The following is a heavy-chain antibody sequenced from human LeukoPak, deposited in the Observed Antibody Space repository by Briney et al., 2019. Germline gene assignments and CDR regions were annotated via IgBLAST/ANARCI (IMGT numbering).Heavy chain of an antibody. Sequence: SETLSLTCTVSGGSISNYYWSWIRQPPGKGLEWIGYMYYSGSTYYNPSLKSRVTISVDMSKNQFSLKLSSVTAADTAVYYCARAKAGYLNDYWGQGTLVTVSS. CDR2: MYYSGST. CDR3: ARAKAGYLNDY. V-gene: IGHV4-59*01. D-gene: IGHD2-21*01. CDR1: GGSISNYY. J-gene: IGHJ4*02.